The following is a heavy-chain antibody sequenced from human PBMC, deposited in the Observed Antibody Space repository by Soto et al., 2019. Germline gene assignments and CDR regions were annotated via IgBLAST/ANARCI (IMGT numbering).Heavy chain of an antibody. CDR1: GVTFSSYG. D-gene: IGHD5-18*01. CDR2: ISYDGSNK. CDR3: AKGFGYSYGYLHYFDY. V-gene: IGHV3-30*18. Sequence: PGGSLRLSCAASGVTFSSYGMHWVRQAPGKGLEWVAVISYDGSNKYYADSVKGRFTISRDNSKNTLYLQMNSLRAEDTAVYYCAKGFGYSYGYLHYFDYWGQGTLVTVSS. J-gene: IGHJ4*02.